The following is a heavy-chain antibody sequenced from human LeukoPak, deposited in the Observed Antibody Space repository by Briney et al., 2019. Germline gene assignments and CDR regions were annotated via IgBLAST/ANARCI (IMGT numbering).Heavy chain of an antibody. V-gene: IGHV1-2*04. D-gene: IGHD3-22*01. Sequence: ASVKVSCKASGYTFTIYYMHWVRQAPGQGLEWMGWINPNNGGTNYAQKFQGWVTMTRDTSISTAYMELSRLRSDDTAVYYCAVGYYYDSGGYRYWGQGTLVTVSS. CDR3: AVGYYYDSGGYRY. CDR1: GYTFTIYY. J-gene: IGHJ4*02. CDR2: INPNNGGT.